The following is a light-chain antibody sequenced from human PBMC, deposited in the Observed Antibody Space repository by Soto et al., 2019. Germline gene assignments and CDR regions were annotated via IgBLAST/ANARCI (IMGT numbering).Light chain of an antibody. J-gene: IGLJ1*01. Sequence: QSVLTQPPSVSGAPGQRVTISCTGSSSDIGAGFDVHWYQHLPGTAPKLLIYGNTNRPSGVPGRFSGSKSGTSASLVITGLQAEDEVDYYCQSYENSRTGFYVFGTGTKLTVL. CDR3: QSYENSRTGFYV. V-gene: IGLV1-40*01. CDR2: GNT. CDR1: SSDIGAGFD.